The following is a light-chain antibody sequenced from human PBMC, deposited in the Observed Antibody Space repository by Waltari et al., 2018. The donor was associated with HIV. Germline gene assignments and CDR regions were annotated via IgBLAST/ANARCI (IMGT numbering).Light chain of an antibody. CDR2: DVN. CDR1: RSDVGPYNH. J-gene: IGLJ2*01. V-gene: IGLV2-11*01. Sequence: QSALTQPRSVSGSPGHSVTISCTGTRSDVGPYNHVSWYQQNPGRAPKLIIFDVNRRPSGVPDRFSGSKSGNTASLTISGLQAEDDADYFCSSYAGSYTVSFGGGTKLTVL. CDR3: SSYAGSYTVS.